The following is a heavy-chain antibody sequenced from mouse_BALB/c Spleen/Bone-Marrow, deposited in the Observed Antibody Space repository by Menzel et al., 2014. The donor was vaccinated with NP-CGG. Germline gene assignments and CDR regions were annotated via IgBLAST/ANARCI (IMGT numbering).Heavy chain of an antibody. CDR3: ANDWFAY. Sequence: VQLQQSGAELVKPGASVKLSCTASGFNIKDTYMHWVKQRPEQGLEWIGRIDPANGNTKYDPKFQGKATITADTSSNTAHLHLSSLTSEDTAVYYCANDWFAYWGQWTLVTVSA. V-gene: IGHV14-3*02. J-gene: IGHJ3*01. CDR1: GFNIKDTY. D-gene: IGHD2-3*01. CDR2: IDPANGNT.